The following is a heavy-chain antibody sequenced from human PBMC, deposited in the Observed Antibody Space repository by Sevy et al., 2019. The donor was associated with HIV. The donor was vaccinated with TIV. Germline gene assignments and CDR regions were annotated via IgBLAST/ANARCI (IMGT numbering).Heavy chain of an antibody. CDR1: GYTFTSYG. D-gene: IGHD1-7*01. CDR3: AKGGKTTRSWFDP. V-gene: IGHV1-18*01. Sequence: ASVKVSCKASGYTFTSYGISWVRQAPGQGLEWMGWISGYDGKTYYAQKLQGRVTMTTDTPTSTAYMELRSLRSDDTAVYYCAKGGKTTRSWFDPWGQGTLVTVSS. CDR2: ISGYDGKT. J-gene: IGHJ5*02.